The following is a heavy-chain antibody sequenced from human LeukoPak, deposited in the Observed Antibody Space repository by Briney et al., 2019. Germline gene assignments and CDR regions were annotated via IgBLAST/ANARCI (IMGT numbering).Heavy chain of an antibody. CDR2: IWYDGSNK. CDR1: GFTFSSYG. J-gene: IGHJ4*02. D-gene: IGHD2-15*01. V-gene: IGHV3-33*01. CDR3: ARDSRYCSGGSCYSVSDY. Sequence: GGSLRLSCAASGFTFSSYGMHWVRQAPGEGLELVAVIWYDGSNKYYADSVKGRFTISRDNSKNTLYLQTNSLRAEDTAVYYCARDSRYCSGGSCYSVSDYWGQGTLVTVSS.